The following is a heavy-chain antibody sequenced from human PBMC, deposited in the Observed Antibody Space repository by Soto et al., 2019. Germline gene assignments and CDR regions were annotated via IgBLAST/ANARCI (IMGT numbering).Heavy chain of an antibody. CDR3: ARIIVSWSYYVRPNCIDL. CDR2: IFWDDDK. Sequence: SGPTLVNPTQTLTLTCTFSGFSLSTSGVGVGWIRQPPGKALEWLALIFWDDDKRYSPSLKSRLTITKDTSKSQVVLTMTNMDPVDTATYYCARIIVSWSYYVRPNCIDLWCQGTLVNVFS. V-gene: IGHV2-5*02. D-gene: IGHD1-26*01. J-gene: IGHJ5*02. CDR1: GFSLSTSGVG.